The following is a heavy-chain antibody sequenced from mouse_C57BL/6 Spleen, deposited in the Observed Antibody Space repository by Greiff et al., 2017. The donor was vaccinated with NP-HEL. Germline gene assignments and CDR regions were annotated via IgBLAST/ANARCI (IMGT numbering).Heavy chain of an antibody. CDR1: GFSLTSYG. Sequence: VQVVESGPGLVQPSQSLSITCTVSGFSLTSYGVHWVRQSPGKGLEWLGVIWSGGSTDYNAAFISRLSISKDNSKSQVFFKMNSLQADDTAIYYCARPPVTTVVEEGYFDVWGTGTTVTVSS. J-gene: IGHJ1*03. CDR2: IWSGGST. CDR3: ARPPVTTVVEEGYFDV. V-gene: IGHV2-2*01. D-gene: IGHD1-1*01.